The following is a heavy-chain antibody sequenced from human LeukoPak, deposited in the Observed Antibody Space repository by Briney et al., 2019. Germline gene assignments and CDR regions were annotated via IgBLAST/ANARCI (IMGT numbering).Heavy chain of an antibody. CDR2: ITTYNGNT. D-gene: IGHD3-3*02. Sequence: GGSVTVSCKGSGYTFTGYGMSWVRQAPGQGVEWMGWITTYNGNTNFAQKLQGTLTMTTDTSTSTAYMQLRSLRSDDTAVYYCARCILATCRYLPSFDFWGQGTLVTVSS. CDR1: GYTFTGYG. V-gene: IGHV1-18*01. CDR3: ARCILATCRYLPSFDF. J-gene: IGHJ4*02.